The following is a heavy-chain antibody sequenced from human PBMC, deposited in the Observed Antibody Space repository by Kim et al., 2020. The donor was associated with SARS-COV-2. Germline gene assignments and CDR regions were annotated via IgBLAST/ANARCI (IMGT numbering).Heavy chain of an antibody. CDR1: GFSINHYF. CDR3: ARNQNDTAQLVHFAVDV. Sequence: GGSLRLSCAASGFSINHYFMTWVRQAPGKGLELVSYINSGSSDEKYADSVQGRFTISRDNAKNFLYLQMNYLRAEDAALYYCARNQNDTAQLVHFAVDV. V-gene: IGHV3-11*06. CDR2: INSGSSDE. D-gene: IGHD3-22*01. J-gene: IGHJ6*01.